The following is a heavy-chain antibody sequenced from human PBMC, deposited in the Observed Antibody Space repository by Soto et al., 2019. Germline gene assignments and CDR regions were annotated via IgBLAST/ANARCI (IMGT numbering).Heavy chain of an antibody. V-gene: IGHV3-48*02. CDR1: GFTFSSYS. D-gene: IGHD3-10*01. J-gene: IGHJ4*02. CDR2: ISSSSSTI. CDR3: ASLVGYGSVPIVDY. Sequence: EVQLVESGGGLVQPGGSLRLSCAASGFTFSSYSMNWVRQAPWKGLAWGSYISSSSSTIYYAYSVKGRFTISRDNAKNSLYLQMNSLRDEDTAVYYCASLVGYGSVPIVDYWGQGTLVTVSS.